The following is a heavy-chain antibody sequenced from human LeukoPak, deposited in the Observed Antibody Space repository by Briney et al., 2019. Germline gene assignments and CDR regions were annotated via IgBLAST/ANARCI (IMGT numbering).Heavy chain of an antibody. J-gene: IGHJ4*02. V-gene: IGHV3-20*04. D-gene: IGHD3-3*01. Sequence: GGPLRLSCAASGFTLGSFEMNWVGRAPGRGLGGVSGICWNGGSTGYADSVKGRFTISRDNAKNSLYLQMNSLRAEDTALYYCATGGITIFGVVTYPNDWGQGTLVTVSS. CDR1: GFTLGSFE. CDR2: ICWNGGST. CDR3: ATGGITIFGVVTYPND.